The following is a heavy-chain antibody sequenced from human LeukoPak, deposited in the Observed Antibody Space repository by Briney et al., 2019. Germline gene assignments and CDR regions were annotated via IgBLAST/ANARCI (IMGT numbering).Heavy chain of an antibody. CDR3: ARAWGFDY. CDR1: GFTFSSYA. J-gene: IGHJ4*02. CDR2: ISYDGSNK. Sequence: SLSLSCAASGFTFSSYAMHWVRQAPGKGLEWVAVISYDGSNKYYADSVKGRFTISRDNSKNTLYLQMNSLRAEDTAVYYCARAWGFDYWGQGTLVTVSS. V-gene: IGHV3-30-3*01. D-gene: IGHD3-16*01.